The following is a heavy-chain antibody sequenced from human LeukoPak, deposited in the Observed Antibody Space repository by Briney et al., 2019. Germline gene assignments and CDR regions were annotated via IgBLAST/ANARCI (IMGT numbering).Heavy chain of an antibody. CDR3: ARVIIKYSNYVVSHYYYYMDV. J-gene: IGHJ6*03. CDR1: GYTFTSYG. V-gene: IGHV1-18*01. Sequence: ASVNVSCKASGYTFTSYGISWVRQAPGQGLEWMGWISAYNGNTNYAQKLQGRVTMTTDTSTSTAYMELRSLRSDDTAVYYCARVIIKYSNYVVSHYYYYMDVWGKGTTVTVSS. D-gene: IGHD4-11*01. CDR2: ISAYNGNT.